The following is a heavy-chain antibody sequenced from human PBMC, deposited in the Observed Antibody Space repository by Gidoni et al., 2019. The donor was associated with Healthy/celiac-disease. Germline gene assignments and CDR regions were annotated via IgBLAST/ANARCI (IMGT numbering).Heavy chain of an antibody. J-gene: IGHJ4*02. Sequence: QVQLVQSGAEVKTPGASVKVSCKASGYTFTSSAMHWVSQAPGKRLEWMGWINAGNGNTKYSQKFQGRVTITRDTSASTAYMELSSLISEDTAVYYCARRSFLSGIVATITPRGHKDSSARGGYWGQGTLVTVSS. CDR3: ARRSFLSGIVATITPRGHKDSSARGGY. V-gene: IGHV1-3*01. CDR1: GYTFTSSA. D-gene: IGHD5-12*01. CDR2: INAGNGNT.